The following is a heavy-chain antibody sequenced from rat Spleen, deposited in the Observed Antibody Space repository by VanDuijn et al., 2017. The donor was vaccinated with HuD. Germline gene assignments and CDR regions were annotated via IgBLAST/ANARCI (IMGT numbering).Heavy chain of an antibody. V-gene: IGHV5-19*01. CDR1: GFTFSNYG. CDR2: ISPSGGST. J-gene: IGHJ2*01. D-gene: IGHD1-11*01. CDR3: ITDDGGYGDLFDY. Sequence: EVQLVASGGGLVQPGRSLKLSCAASGFTFSNYGMHWIRQAPTKGLEWVASISPSGGSTYYRDSVKGRFTISRDNAKTNLYLQMGSLRSEDTATYCCITDDGGYGDLFDYWGQGVMVTVSS.